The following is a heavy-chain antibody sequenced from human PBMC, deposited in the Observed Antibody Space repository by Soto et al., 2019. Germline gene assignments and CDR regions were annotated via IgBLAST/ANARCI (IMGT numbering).Heavy chain of an antibody. J-gene: IGHJ6*02. CDR3: ARDKGITGTFAV. V-gene: IGHV4-59*01. CDR2: VYYSGST. CDR1: GDSISSFY. Sequence: PSETLSLTCTVSGDSISSFYWSWIRQPPGKGLEWIGCVYYSGSTYYNPSLKSRVSISLDTSKNQFSLKLRSVTAADTALYYCARDKGITGTFAVWGQGTTVTVSS. D-gene: IGHD1-20*01.